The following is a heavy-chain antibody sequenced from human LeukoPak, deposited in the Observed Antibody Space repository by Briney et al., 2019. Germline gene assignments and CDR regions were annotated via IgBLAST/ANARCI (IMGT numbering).Heavy chain of an antibody. CDR3: AKDQDSMVRGIIWMNNWFDP. CDR1: GFTFSSHW. D-gene: IGHD3-10*01. CDR2: IKQAGSEK. Sequence: GGSLRLSCAASGFTFSSHWMSWVRQAPGKGLEWVANIKQAGSEKYYVDSVKGRFTISRDNAKNSLYLQMNSLRAEDTAVYYCAKDQDSMVRGIIWMNNWFDPWGQGTLVTVSS. J-gene: IGHJ5*02. V-gene: IGHV3-7*03.